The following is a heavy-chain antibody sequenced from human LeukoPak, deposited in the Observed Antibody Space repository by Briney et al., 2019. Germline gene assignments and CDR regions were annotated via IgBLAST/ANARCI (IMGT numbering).Heavy chain of an antibody. CDR1: GGSFSGYC. D-gene: IGHD3-10*01. CDR3: ARDKYFGSGNYYGRWFDP. V-gene: IGHV4-34*01. CDR2: INHSGST. J-gene: IGHJ5*02. Sequence: SETLSLTCAVYGGSFSGYCWSWIRQPPGKGLEWIGEINHSGSTNYNPSLKSRVTISVDTSKNQFSLKLSSVTAADTAVYFCARDKYFGSGNYYGRWFDPWGQGTLVTVSS.